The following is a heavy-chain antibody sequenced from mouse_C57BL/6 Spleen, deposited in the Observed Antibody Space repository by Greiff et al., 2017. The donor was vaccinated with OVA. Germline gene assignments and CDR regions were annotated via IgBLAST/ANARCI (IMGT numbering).Heavy chain of an antibody. D-gene: IGHD1-1*01. CDR1: GYAFTNYL. J-gene: IGHJ2*01. CDR3: ARVDITTVVAPDY. CDR2: INPGSGGT. Sequence: QVQLQQSGAELVRPGTSVKVSCKASGYAFTNYLIEWVKQRPGQGLEWIGVINPGSGGTKYNEKLKGKATLTADKSSSTAYMQLSSLTSEDSAVYICARVDITTVVAPDYWGQGTTLTVSS. V-gene: IGHV1-54*01.